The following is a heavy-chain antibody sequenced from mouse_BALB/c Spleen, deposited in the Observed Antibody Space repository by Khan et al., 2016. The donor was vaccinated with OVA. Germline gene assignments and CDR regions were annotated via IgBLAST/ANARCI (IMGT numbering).Heavy chain of an antibody. Sequence: QVQLKESGPELVRPGVSVKISCKGSGYTFTDYAMFWVKQSHAKSLEWIGLISTYSGSTNYNQKFKGKVTMTVDKSSSAAYMELARFTSEDSAIYYCARPAYDGYYDYWGQGTTLTVSS. CDR1: GYTFTDYA. CDR3: ARPAYDGYYDY. CDR2: ISTYSGST. D-gene: IGHD2-3*01. V-gene: IGHV1S137*01. J-gene: IGHJ2*01.